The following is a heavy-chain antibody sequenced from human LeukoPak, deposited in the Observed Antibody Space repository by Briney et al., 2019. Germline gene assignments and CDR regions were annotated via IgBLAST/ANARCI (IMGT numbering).Heavy chain of an antibody. J-gene: IGHJ4*02. D-gene: IGHD2-8*01. CDR3: ARGPFYCTNGVCYGASPLYFDY. CDR2: INHSGST. Sequence: SETLSLTCAVYGGSFSGYYWSWIRQPPGNGLEWIGEINHSGSTNYNPSLKSRVTISVDTSKNQFSLKLSSVTAADTAVYYCARGPFYCTNGVCYGASPLYFDYWGQGTLVTVSS. V-gene: IGHV4-34*01. CDR1: GGSFSGYY.